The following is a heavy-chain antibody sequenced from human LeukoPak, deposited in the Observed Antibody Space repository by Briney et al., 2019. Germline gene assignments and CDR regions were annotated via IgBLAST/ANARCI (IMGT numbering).Heavy chain of an antibody. CDR3: ARDLGYCSSTSCLRNWFDP. D-gene: IGHD2-2*01. Sequence: GASVKVSCKASGYTFTSYGISWVRQAPGQGLEWMGWISCYNGKTNYVQKLQGRVTLTTDTSTSTAYMELRSLRSDDTAVYYCARDLGYCSSTSCLRNWFDPWGQGTLVTVSS. CDR1: GYTFTSYG. V-gene: IGHV1-18*01. J-gene: IGHJ5*02. CDR2: ISCYNGKT.